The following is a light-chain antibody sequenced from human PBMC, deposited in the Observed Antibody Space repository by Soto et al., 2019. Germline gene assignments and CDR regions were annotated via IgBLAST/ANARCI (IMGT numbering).Light chain of an antibody. V-gene: IGLV2-14*01. CDR2: EVS. CDR3: SSYTSSSTLYDV. J-gene: IGLJ1*01. CDR1: SSDVGGYNY. Sequence: QSVLTQPASVSGSPGQSITISCTGTSSDVGGYNYVSWYQQHPGKAPKLMIYEVSNRPSGVSNRFSGSKSGNTASLTISGLQAEYEADYYCSSYTSSSTLYDVFGTGTKLTVL.